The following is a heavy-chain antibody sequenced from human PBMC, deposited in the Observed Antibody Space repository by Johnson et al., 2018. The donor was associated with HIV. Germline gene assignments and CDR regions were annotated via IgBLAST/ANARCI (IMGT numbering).Heavy chain of an antibody. Sequence: VQLVESGGGVVRPGGSLRLSCAASGFTFDDFAMSWVRQVPGKGLEWVSGINWNGYSTGHADSVKGRFTISRDNAKNSLYLQMNSLRAEDTAFYYCARVRERWELLLSDGSDIWGQGTLVTVSS. V-gene: IGHV3-20*04. CDR1: GFTFDDFA. CDR3: ARVRERWELLLSDGSDI. J-gene: IGHJ3*02. D-gene: IGHD1-26*01. CDR2: INWNGYST.